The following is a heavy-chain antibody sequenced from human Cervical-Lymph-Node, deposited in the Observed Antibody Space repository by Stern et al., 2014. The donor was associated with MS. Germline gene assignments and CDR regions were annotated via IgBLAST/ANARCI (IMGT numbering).Heavy chain of an antibody. CDR3: AKGGSGSYLD. J-gene: IGHJ4*02. CDR1: GFVFRRYA. V-gene: IGHV3-30*04. D-gene: IGHD1-26*01. CDR2: ISYDGRDK. Sequence: VQLVESGGGVVQPGRSLRLSCAASGFVFRRYALHWVRQAPGKGLEWVALISYDGRDKYYKDSVKGRFTVSRDNSNNTVDLEMNSLRLEDTAVYYCAKGGSGSYLDWGQGSLVTVSS.